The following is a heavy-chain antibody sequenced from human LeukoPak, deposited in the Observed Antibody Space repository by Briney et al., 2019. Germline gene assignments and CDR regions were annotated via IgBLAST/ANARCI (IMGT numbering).Heavy chain of an antibody. Sequence: SETLSLTCTVSGGSISSYYWSWIRQPPGKGLEWIGYIYYSGSTNYNPSLKSRVTISVDTSKNQFSLKLSSVTAADTAVYYCARATYYYDSSGYSGVYYYYYYMDVWGKGTTVTVSS. J-gene: IGHJ6*03. CDR1: GGSISSYY. CDR2: IYYSGST. V-gene: IGHV4-59*01. CDR3: ARATYYYDSSGYSGVYYYYYYMDV. D-gene: IGHD3-22*01.